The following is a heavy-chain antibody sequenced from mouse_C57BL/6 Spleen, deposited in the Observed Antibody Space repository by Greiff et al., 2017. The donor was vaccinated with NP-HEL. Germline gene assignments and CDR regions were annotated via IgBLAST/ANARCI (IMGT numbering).Heavy chain of an antibody. Sequence: VQLQQSGPELVKPGASVKMSCKASGYTFTSYVMHWVKQKPGQGLEWIGYIYPYNDGTKYNEKFKGKATLTSDKSSSTAYMELSSLTSEDSAVYYCAIEGNYVDCYCDVWGTGTTVTVSS. J-gene: IGHJ1*03. CDR2: IYPYNDGT. CDR1: GYTFTSYV. D-gene: IGHD2-1*01. V-gene: IGHV1-14*01. CDR3: AIEGNYVDCYCDV.